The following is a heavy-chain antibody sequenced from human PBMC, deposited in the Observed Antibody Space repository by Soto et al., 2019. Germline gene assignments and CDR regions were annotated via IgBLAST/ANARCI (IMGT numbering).Heavy chain of an antibody. CDR2: IKNKANSDTT. CDR1: GFIFSDHY. Sequence: VQLVESGGGLVQPGGSLRLSCAASGFIFSDHYMDWVRQAPGKGLEWVGRIKNKANSDTTEYAASVKGRFTISRDESKNSLYLQMNSLKTEDADVYYCTRISLVGATCGRYFDYWGQGTLLTVSS. V-gene: IGHV3-72*01. D-gene: IGHD1-26*01. J-gene: IGHJ4*02. CDR3: TRISLVGATCGRYFDY.